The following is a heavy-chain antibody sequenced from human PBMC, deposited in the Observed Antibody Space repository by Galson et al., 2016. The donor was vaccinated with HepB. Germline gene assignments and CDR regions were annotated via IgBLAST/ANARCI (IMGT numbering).Heavy chain of an antibody. CDR2: IRHTGST. D-gene: IGHD6-13*01. CDR3: ARTQAAAGPNWFDP. J-gene: IGHJ5*02. V-gene: IGHV4-34*01. Sequence: SETLSLTCAVSGESISDHQWTWIRQSPGKGLAWIGEIRHTGSTNYNPSLKSRVTMSVDTSKNQFSLRLSPVTVADTALYFCARTQAAAGPNWFDPWGQGTLVTVSS. CDR1: GESISDHQ.